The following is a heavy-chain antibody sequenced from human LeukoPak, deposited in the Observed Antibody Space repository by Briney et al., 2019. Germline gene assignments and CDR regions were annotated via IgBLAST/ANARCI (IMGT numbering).Heavy chain of an antibody. V-gene: IGHV1-8*01. CDR2: MNPNSGNT. CDR1: GYTFTSYD. J-gene: IGHJ4*02. Sequence: ASVKVSCKASGYTFTSYDINWVRQATGQGLEWMGWMNPNSGNTGYAQKFQGRVTMTRNTSISTAYMELSSLRSEDTAVYYCAKYPVHILTGYYTTFDFWGQGTLVTVSS. D-gene: IGHD3-9*01. CDR3: AKYPVHILTGYYTTFDF.